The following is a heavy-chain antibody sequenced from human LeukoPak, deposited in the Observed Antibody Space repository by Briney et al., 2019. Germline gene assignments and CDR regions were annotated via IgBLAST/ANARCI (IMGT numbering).Heavy chain of an antibody. Sequence: SETLSLTCAVYGGSFSGYYWSWIRQPPGKGLEGVGEINHSGSTNYNPSLKSLVTISVDTSKNQFSLKLSSVTAADPAVYYCARGLYDSSGYTRMDDAFDIWGQGTMVTVSS. V-gene: IGHV4-34*01. CDR2: INHSGST. CDR3: ARGLYDSSGYTRMDDAFDI. CDR1: GGSFSGYY. J-gene: IGHJ3*02. D-gene: IGHD3-22*01.